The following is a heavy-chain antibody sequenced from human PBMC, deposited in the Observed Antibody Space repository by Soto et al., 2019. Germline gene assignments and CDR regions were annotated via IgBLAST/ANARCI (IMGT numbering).Heavy chain of an antibody. V-gene: IGHV3-15*01. CDR2: IRSKTDGGTI. J-gene: IGHJ4*02. CDR3: TTAHPRGPDY. Sequence: EVQLVESGGGLVKPGESLRLSCAASGLSFSNAWMNWVRQAPGKGLEWVGQIRSKTDGGTIFYPAPVQDRFIISRDDSRNTLYLQMNSQKAEDPAVYYCTTAHPRGPDYWGQGTLVTVST. CDR1: GLSFSNAW. D-gene: IGHD5-12*01.